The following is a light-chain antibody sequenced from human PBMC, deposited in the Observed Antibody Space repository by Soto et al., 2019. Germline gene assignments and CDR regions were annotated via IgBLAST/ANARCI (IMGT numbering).Light chain of an antibody. CDR3: TSYAGSNIPVV. J-gene: IGLJ2*01. CDR1: SSDVGGYNF. CDR2: EVT. Sequence: QSVLTQPPSASGSPGQSVTISCTGTSSDVGGYNFVSWYQQHPGKAPKLMIYEVTKRPSGVPDRFSGSKSGNTASLTVSGLHGEDEADYYCTSYAGSNIPVVFGGGTKLTVL. V-gene: IGLV2-8*01.